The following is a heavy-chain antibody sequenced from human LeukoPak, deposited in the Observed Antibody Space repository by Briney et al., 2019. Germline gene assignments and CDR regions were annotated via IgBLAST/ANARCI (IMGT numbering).Heavy chain of an antibody. D-gene: IGHD1-26*01. Sequence: SETLSLTCTVCGGSMNSAYWSWLRQSPGKGLECIGYAYYTGDNNYNPSLKSRVTILVETSKRQFSLKMRSVNAADTAIYYCARLVAPGSLEDWFDPWGQGTLVTVSS. CDR1: GGSMNSAY. V-gene: IGHV4-59*01. CDR2: AYYTGDN. J-gene: IGHJ5*02. CDR3: ARLVAPGSLEDWFDP.